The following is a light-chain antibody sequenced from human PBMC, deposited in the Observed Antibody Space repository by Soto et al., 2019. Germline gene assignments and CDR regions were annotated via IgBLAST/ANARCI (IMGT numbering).Light chain of an antibody. CDR2: EVS. Sequence: QSALTQPPSASGSPGQSVTISCTGTSSDIGTYDYVSWYQHLPDKAPKLIIYEVSKRPSGVPDRFSGSKSGNTASLTVSGLQAEDEGDSYCCSYGGGNNFYVFRTRTKVTV. J-gene: IGLJ1*01. CDR1: SSDIGTYDY. CDR3: CSYGGGNNFYV. V-gene: IGLV2-8*01.